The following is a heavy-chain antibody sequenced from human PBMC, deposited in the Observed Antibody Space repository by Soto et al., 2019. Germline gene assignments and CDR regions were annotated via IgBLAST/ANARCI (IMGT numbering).Heavy chain of an antibody. CDR1: GFTFRSYG. CDR3: ARDRAGVGYNIDV. Sequence: QVQLVESGGGVVQPGRSLRLSCAASGFTFRSYGMHWVRQAPGKGLEWVAVIWNDGSERSYADSVKGRFTISRDNSKSTLDLQMYRLRAEDTAVYYCARDRAGVGYNIDVWGQGTTVTVSS. CDR2: IWNDGSER. J-gene: IGHJ6*02. V-gene: IGHV3-33*01. D-gene: IGHD5-12*01.